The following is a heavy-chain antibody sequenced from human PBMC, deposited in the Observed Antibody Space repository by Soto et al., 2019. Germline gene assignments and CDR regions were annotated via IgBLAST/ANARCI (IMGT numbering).Heavy chain of an antibody. CDR2: MNPNSGNT. V-gene: IGHV1-8*01. D-gene: IGHD1-26*01. CDR1: GYTFTSYD. J-gene: IGHJ5*02. Sequence: QVQLVQSGAEVKKPGASVKVSCKASGYTFTSYDINWVRQATGQGLEWMGWMNPNSGNTGYAQKFQGRVTMTRNTSISTAYMELSSLRSEDTAVHYCARVRWELLGRGLGAGWFDPWGQGTLVTVSS. CDR3: ARVRWELLGRGLGAGWFDP.